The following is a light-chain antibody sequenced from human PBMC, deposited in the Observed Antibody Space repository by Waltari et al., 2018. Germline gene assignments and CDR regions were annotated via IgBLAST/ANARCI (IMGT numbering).Light chain of an antibody. Sequence: SYELTQPPSVSVSPGQTASISCSGDQLGDKYASWYQQKPGQSPVLVIYQDIKRPSGIPERFSGSNSGNTATLTISGTQAMDEADYYCQAWDSSTYVFGTGTKVTVL. CDR3: QAWDSSTYV. CDR2: QDI. J-gene: IGLJ1*01. V-gene: IGLV3-1*01. CDR1: QLGDKY.